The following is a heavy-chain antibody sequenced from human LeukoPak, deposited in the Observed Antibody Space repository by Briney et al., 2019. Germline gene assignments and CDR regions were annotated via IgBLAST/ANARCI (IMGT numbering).Heavy chain of an antibody. J-gene: IGHJ4*02. CDR2: INPSGDST. CDR3: ARDQRNLFDY. Sequence: ASVKVSCKASGYTFTSYCMHWARQAPGQGLEWMGIINPSGDSTSYAQKFQGRVTMTRDTSTSTVYMELSSLRSEDTAVYYCARDQRNLFDYWGQGALVTVSS. D-gene: IGHD1-14*01. CDR1: GYTFTSYC. V-gene: IGHV1-46*01.